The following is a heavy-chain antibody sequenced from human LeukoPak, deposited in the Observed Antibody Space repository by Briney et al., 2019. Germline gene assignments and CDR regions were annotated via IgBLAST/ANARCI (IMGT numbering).Heavy chain of an antibody. CDR2: ISWNSGNI. CDR3: AKGSEVLLWFGVYLDY. Sequence: GGSLRLSCAASGFTFDDYAMHWVRQAPGKGLEWVSSISWNSGNIVYADSVKGRFTISRDNAKNSLYLQMNSLRAEDMALYYCAKGSEVLLWFGVYLDYWGQGTLVTVSS. J-gene: IGHJ4*02. D-gene: IGHD3-10*01. CDR1: GFTFDDYA. V-gene: IGHV3-9*03.